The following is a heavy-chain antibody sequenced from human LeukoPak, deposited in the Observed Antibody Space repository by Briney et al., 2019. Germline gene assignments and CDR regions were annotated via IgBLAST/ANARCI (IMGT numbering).Heavy chain of an antibody. J-gene: IGHJ4*02. CDR2: TRNKAYSYTT. CDR3: ARNKGYGSSWTPFDS. Sequence: GGSQRLSCAASGFIFSDHYMDWVRQAPGKGLEWVGRTRNKAYSYTTEYAASVKGRFTISRDDSENSLYLQMNSLKTEDTAVYYCARNKGYGSSWTPFDSWGQGTLVTVSS. D-gene: IGHD6-13*01. CDR1: GFIFSDHY. V-gene: IGHV3-72*01.